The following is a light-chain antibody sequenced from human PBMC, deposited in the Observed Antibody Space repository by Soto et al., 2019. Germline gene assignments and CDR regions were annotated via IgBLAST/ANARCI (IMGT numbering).Light chain of an antibody. Sequence: QSALTQPASVSGSPGQSITISCTGTSSDVGYSNYVSWYQQLPGKAPKLMIYDVSDRPSGVSNRFSGSKSGSTGSLTISGLQAEDEADYYCSSYTSSSLYVFGTGTKLTVL. CDR1: SSDVGYSNY. V-gene: IGLV2-14*01. CDR2: DVS. J-gene: IGLJ1*01. CDR3: SSYTSSSLYV.